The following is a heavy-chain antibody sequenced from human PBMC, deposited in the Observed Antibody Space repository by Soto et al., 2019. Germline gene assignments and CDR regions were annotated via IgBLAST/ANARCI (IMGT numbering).Heavy chain of an antibody. CDR2: IYYSGST. V-gene: IGHV4-39*01. CDR3: ARPFGELLYNWFDP. CDR1: GGSISSSSYY. Sequence: SETLSLTCTVSGGSISSSSYYWGWIRQPPGKGLEWIGSIYYSGSTYYNPSLKSRVTISVDTSKNQFSLKLSSVTAADTAVYYCARPFGELLYNWFDPWGQGTLVTVSS. J-gene: IGHJ5*02. D-gene: IGHD3-10*01.